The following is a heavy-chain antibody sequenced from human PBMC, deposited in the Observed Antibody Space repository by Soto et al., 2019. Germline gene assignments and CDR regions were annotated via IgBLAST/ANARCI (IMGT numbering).Heavy chain of an antibody. CDR2: ISSSSSYI. D-gene: IGHD3-22*01. CDR3: ARVVDYYDPYYYGMDV. CDR1: GFTFSSYN. Sequence: PGGSLRLSCAASGFTFSSYNMNWVRQAPGKGLEWVSSISSSSSYIYYADSVKGRFTISRDNAKNSLYLQMNSLRAEDTAVYYCARVVDYYDPYYYGMDVWGQGTTVTVSS. J-gene: IGHJ6*02. V-gene: IGHV3-21*01.